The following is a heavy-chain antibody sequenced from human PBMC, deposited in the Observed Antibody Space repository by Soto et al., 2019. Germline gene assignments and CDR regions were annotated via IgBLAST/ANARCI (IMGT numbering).Heavy chain of an antibody. D-gene: IGHD1-1*01. CDR3: ARIHLERSFDY. V-gene: IGHV2-26*01. J-gene: IGHJ4*02. CDR1: GFSLSNVRMG. CDR2: IFSNDEK. Sequence: SGPTLVNPTETLTLTCTVSGFSLSNVRMGVSWIRQPPGKALEWLAQIFSNDEKSYTTSLKSRLTISKDMSKSQVVLTMTNMDPVDTATYYCARIHLERSFDYWGQGTLVTVSS.